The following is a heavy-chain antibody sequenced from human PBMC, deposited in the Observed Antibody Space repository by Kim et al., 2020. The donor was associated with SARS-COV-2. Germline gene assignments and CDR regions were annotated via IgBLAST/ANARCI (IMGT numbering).Heavy chain of an antibody. V-gene: IGHV3-21*01. J-gene: IGHJ4*02. D-gene: IGHD3-10*01. CDR3: ASYPELLWFGELSY. Sequence: ADSVKGRFTISRDNAKNSLYLQMNSLRAEDTAVYYSASYPELLWFGELSYWGQGTLVTVSS.